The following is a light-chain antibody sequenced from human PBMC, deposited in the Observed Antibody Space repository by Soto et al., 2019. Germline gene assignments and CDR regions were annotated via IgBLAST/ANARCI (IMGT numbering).Light chain of an antibody. J-gene: IGKJ4*01. CDR3: QQYYSYPALT. CDR1: RGISSY. CDR2: AAY. Sequence: AVRMTQSPSSISAPTGDRVTINCRAMRGISSYLAWYQQKPGKAPKLLIYAAYTLQSGVPSRFSGGGSGTDFTLTISCLQSEDLATYYGQQYYSYPALTVGGLTTVALK. V-gene: IGKV1-8*01.